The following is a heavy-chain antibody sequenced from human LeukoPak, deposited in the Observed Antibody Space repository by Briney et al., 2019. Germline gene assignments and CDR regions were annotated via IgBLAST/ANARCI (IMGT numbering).Heavy chain of an antibody. J-gene: IGHJ4*02. CDR2: INHSGST. CDR3: ASFRNYGYLTTDY. V-gene: IGHV4-34*01. CDR1: GGSFSGYY. Sequence: PSETLSLTCAVYGGSFSGYYWSWIRQPPGKGLEWIGEINHSGSTNYNPSLKSRVTISVDTSKNQFSLKLSSVTAADTAVYYCASFRNYGYLTTDYWGQGTLVTVSS. D-gene: IGHD1-7*01.